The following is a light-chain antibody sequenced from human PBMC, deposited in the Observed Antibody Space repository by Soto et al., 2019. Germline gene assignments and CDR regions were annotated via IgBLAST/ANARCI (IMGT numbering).Light chain of an antibody. J-gene: IGLJ3*02. CDR2: LNSDGSH. CDR1: SGHSSYA. CDR3: QTWGTGIRGV. Sequence: QPVLTQSPSASASLGASVKLTCTLSSGHSSYAIAWHQQQPEKGPRYLMKLNSDGSHSKGDGIPDRFSGSSSGAERYLTISSLQSEDEADYHCQTWGTGIRGVFGGGTKLTVL. V-gene: IGLV4-69*01.